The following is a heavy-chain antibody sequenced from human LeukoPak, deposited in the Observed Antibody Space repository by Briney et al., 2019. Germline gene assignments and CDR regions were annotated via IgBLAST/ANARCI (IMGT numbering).Heavy chain of an antibody. CDR1: GYSISSGYY. Sequence: PSETLSLTCSVSGYSISSGYYWSWIRQPAGKGLEWIGRVYASGSTNYNPSLKSRVTMSVDTSKNQFSLKLSSVTAADTAVYYCARGGYCSGDSCYADAFDIWGQGTMVIVSS. CDR2: VYASGST. J-gene: IGHJ3*02. D-gene: IGHD2-15*01. V-gene: IGHV4-4*07. CDR3: ARGGYCSGDSCYADAFDI.